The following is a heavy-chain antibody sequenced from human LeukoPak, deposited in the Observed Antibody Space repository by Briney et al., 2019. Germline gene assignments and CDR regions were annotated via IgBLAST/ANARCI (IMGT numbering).Heavy chain of an antibody. V-gene: IGHV1-8*01. J-gene: IGHJ6*02. CDR3: AGGKLHPNRYYYYYGMDV. CDR2: MNPNSGNT. Sequence: ASVKVSCKASGYTFTSYDINWVRQATGQGLEWMGWMNPNSGNTGYAQKFQGRVTMTRNTSISTAYMELSSLRSEGTAVYYCAGGKLHPNRYYYYYGMDVWGQGTTVTVSS. D-gene: IGHD1-14*01. CDR1: GYTFTSYD.